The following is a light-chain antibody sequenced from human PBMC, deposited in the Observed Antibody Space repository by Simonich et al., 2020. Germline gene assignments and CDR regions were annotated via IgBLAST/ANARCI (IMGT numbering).Light chain of an antibody. CDR2: GAS. CDR1: PSVSSN. J-gene: IGKJ2*01. Sequence: EIVMTKSPATLSVSPGERATLPCRASPSVSSNLAWYQQKPGQAPRLLIYGASTRATGIPAKFSGSGSGTEFTLTISSMQSEDFAGYYCQQYNNWPPYTFGQGTKLEIK. V-gene: IGKV3-15*01. CDR3: QQYNNWPPYT.